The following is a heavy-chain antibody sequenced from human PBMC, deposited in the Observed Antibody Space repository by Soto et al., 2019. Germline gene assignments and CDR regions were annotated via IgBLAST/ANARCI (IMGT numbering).Heavy chain of an antibody. J-gene: IGHJ6*03. V-gene: IGHV3-30*18. CDR2: ISYDGSNK. CDR3: AKDNWVLGYCSSTSCYQNYYYMDV. CDR1: GFTFSSYG. D-gene: IGHD2-2*01. Sequence: QVQLVESGGGVVQPGRSLRLSCAASGFTFSSYGMHWVRQAPGKGLEWVAVISYDGSNKYYADSVKGRFTISRDNSKNTLYLKMNSLRAEDTGVYYWAKDNWVLGYCSSTSCYQNYYYMDVWGKGTTVTVSS.